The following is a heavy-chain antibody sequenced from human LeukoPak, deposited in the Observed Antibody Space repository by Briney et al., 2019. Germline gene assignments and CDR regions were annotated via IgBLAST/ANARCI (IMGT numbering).Heavy chain of an antibody. D-gene: IGHD2-2*01. CDR2: ISPNSGGT. Sequence: ASVTVSCKASGYTFTDYYMHWVRQAPGQGLEWMGRISPNSGGTSYAQKFQGRVTVTRDTSISTAYMELSRLRSDDTAVYYCAGANSSTWIYFDFWGQGTLVTVSS. V-gene: IGHV1-2*06. CDR1: GYTFTDYY. CDR3: AGANSSTWIYFDF. J-gene: IGHJ4*02.